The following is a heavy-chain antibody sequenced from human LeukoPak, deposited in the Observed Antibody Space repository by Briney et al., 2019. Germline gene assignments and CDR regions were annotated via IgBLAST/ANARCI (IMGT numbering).Heavy chain of an antibody. CDR2: VYTSGSP. CDR3: ARESVAPDY. J-gene: IGHJ4*02. CDR1: GGSISDYY. V-gene: IGHV4-4*07. Sequence: SETLSLICTVSGGSISDYYWNWIRQPAGKGLEWIGRVYTSGSPNYNPSLKSRLTMSVDTSKNQFSLKLSSVTAADTAVYYCARESVAPDYWGQGTLVTVSS. D-gene: IGHD4-23*01.